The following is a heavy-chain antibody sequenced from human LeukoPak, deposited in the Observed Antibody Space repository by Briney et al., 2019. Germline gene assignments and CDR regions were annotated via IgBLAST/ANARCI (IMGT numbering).Heavy chain of an antibody. CDR3: ARDLIYYDSSGYPYYFDY. CDR2: INHSGST. Sequence: PSESLSLTCAVYGGSFSGYYRSWIRQPPGKGLEWIGEINHSGSTYYNPSLKSRVTISVDTSKNQFSLKLSSVTAADTAVYYCARDLIYYDSSGYPYYFDYWGQGTLVTVSS. J-gene: IGHJ4*02. V-gene: IGHV4-34*01. D-gene: IGHD3-22*01. CDR1: GGSFSGYY.